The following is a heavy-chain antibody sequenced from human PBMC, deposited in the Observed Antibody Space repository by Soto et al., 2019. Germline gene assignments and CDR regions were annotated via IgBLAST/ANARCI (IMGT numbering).Heavy chain of an antibody. V-gene: IGHV4-61*08. Sequence: PSETLSLTCAVSGGSISSSGYSWSWIRQPPGKGLEWIGYIYYSGTTNYNPSLKSRVTISVDTSKNQFSLKLSSVTAADTAVYYCAKLTWADYGGIFDPWGQGTLVTVSS. CDR1: GGSISSSGYS. CDR3: AKLTWADYGGIFDP. D-gene: IGHD4-17*01. J-gene: IGHJ5*02. CDR2: IYYSGTT.